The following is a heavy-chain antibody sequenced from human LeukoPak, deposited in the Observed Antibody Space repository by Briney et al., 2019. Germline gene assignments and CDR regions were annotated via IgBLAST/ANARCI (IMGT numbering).Heavy chain of an antibody. CDR1: GGSITNYY. D-gene: IGHD1-26*01. V-gene: IGHV4-59*08. J-gene: IGHJ4*02. Sequence: SETLSLTCSVSGGSITNYYWSWIRQSPGKGLEWIGFIYNTGRTNYNPSLQSRVTMSIDTSKNQFSLKLSSVTAADTDVYYCARRGELAIDYWGQGTLVTVSS. CDR3: ARRGELAIDY. CDR2: IYNTGRT.